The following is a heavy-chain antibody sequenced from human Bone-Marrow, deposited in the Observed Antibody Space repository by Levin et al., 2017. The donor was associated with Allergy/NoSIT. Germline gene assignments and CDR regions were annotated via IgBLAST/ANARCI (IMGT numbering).Heavy chain of an antibody. Sequence: LSLTCAASGFPVSSNYMSWVRQAPGKGLEWVSVVSSAGSTYYADSVKGRFTISRDNSKNTLYLQMNSLRAEDTAVYYCARVRGDYDSSGYYHPYYFDYWGQGTLVTVSS. D-gene: IGHD3-22*01. CDR1: GFPVSSNY. CDR3: ARVRGDYDSSGYYHPYYFDY. J-gene: IGHJ4*02. V-gene: IGHV3-53*01. CDR2: VSSAGST.